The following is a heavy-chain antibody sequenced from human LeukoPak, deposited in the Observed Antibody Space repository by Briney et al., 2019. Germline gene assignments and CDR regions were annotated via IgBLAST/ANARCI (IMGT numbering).Heavy chain of an antibody. CDR3: ARARFWSGYYTPNWFDP. V-gene: IGHV4-34*01. Sequence: PSETLSLTCAVYGGSFSGYYWSWIRQPPGKGLEWIGEINHSGGTNYNPSLKSRVTISVDTSKNQFSLKLSSVTAADTAVYYCARARFWSGYYTPNWFDPWGQGTLVTVSS. D-gene: IGHD3-3*01. CDR1: GGSFSGYY. CDR2: INHSGGT. J-gene: IGHJ5*02.